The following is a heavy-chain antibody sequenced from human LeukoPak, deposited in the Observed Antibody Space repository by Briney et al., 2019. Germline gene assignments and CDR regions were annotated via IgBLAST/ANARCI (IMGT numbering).Heavy chain of an antibody. Sequence: GGSLRLSCAASGFTFSSYWMSWVRQAPGNGLEWVANIKQDGSEENFVDSVKGRFTISRDNAKKSLYLQMDSLRAEDTAVYYCARGSSAGASLRHDYWGQGTLVTVSS. V-gene: IGHV3-7*01. CDR3: ARGSSAGASLRHDY. CDR2: IKQDGSEE. CDR1: GFTFSSYW. D-gene: IGHD1-26*01. J-gene: IGHJ4*02.